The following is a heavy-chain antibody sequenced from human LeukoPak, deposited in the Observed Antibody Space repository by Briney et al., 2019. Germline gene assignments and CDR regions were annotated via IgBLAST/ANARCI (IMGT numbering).Heavy chain of an antibody. D-gene: IGHD5-18*01. Sequence: ASVKVSCKASGYTFTSYGISWVRQAPGQGLEWTGWISAYNGNTNYAQKLQGRVTMTTDTSTSTVYMELRSLRSDDTAVYYCARGGRGYSYGRELDYWGQGTLVTVSS. V-gene: IGHV1-18*01. CDR1: GYTFTSYG. CDR3: ARGGRGYSYGRELDY. CDR2: ISAYNGNT. J-gene: IGHJ4*02.